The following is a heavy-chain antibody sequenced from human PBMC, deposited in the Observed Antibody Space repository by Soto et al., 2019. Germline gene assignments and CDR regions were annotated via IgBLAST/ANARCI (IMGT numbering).Heavy chain of an antibody. Sequence: GESLKISCKASGYIVKNYWIGWVRQMPGQGLEWMGIIFPDDSDTRYSPSFQGHVTISVDKSISTAYVQWSSLKASDSAIYYCFRGGVTSRTFDYWGQGTLVTVSS. V-gene: IGHV5-51*01. CDR1: GYIVKNYW. D-gene: IGHD3-16*01. CDR3: FRGGVTSRTFDY. J-gene: IGHJ4*02. CDR2: IFPDDSDT.